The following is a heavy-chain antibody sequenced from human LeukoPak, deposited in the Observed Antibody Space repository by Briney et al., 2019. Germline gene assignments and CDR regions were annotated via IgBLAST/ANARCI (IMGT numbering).Heavy chain of an antibody. Sequence: GGSLRLSCAASGFTFSGSAMHWVRQASGKGLEWVGRIRSKANGYATAYAASVKGRFTISRDDSKNTAYLQMNSLKTEDTAVYYCTTDRDVVVPAAMHWFDPWGQGTLVTVSS. CDR3: TTDRDVVVPAAMHWFDP. CDR1: GFTFSGSA. D-gene: IGHD2-2*01. CDR2: IRSKANGYAT. J-gene: IGHJ5*02. V-gene: IGHV3-73*01.